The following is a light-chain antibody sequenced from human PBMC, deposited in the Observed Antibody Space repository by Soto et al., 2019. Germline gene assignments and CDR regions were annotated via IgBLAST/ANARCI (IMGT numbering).Light chain of an antibody. CDR2: GAS. Sequence: EIVLTQSPGTLSLSPGERATLSCRASQSVSSSYLAWYQQKPGQAPRLLIYGASSRATGIPDRFSGSGSGTDFTITISRLEPEDFAVYYCHQYASSPLTFGQGTKLEIK. J-gene: IGKJ2*01. CDR1: QSVSSSY. V-gene: IGKV3-20*01. CDR3: HQYASSPLT.